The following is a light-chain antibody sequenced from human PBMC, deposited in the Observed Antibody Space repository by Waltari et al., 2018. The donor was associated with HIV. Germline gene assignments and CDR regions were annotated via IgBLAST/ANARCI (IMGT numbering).Light chain of an antibody. Sequence: QSALPQPASVSGSPGQSITISCTGTSSDVGGYTYVSWYQQHPGKAPKLIIYEVSNRPSGVSDRFSDSKSGNTASLTISGLQAEDEADYFCSSYAMTTTVLFGGGTKLTVL. CDR2: EVS. J-gene: IGLJ2*01. CDR3: SSYAMTTTVL. V-gene: IGLV2-14*01. CDR1: SSDVGGYTY.